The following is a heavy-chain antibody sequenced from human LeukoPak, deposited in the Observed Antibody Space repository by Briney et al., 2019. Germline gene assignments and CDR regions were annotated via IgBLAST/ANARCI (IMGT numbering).Heavy chain of an antibody. D-gene: IGHD4-17*01. J-gene: IGHJ5*02. CDR1: GYTFTGYY. V-gene: IGHV1-2*02. CDR2: INPNSGGT. Sequence: ASVKVSCKASGYTFTGYYMHWVRQAPGQGLEWMGWINPNSGGTNYAQRFQGRVTMTRDTSISTAHMELSRLRSDDTAVYYCARGASGVYTVTTSWFDPWGQGTLVIVSS. CDR3: ARGASGVYTVTTSWFDP.